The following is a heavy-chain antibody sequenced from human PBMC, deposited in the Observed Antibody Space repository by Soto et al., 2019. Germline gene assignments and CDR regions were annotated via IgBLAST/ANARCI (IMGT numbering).Heavy chain of an antibody. CDR2: INAGNGNT. Sequence: ASGKAACKASGYTFTSYAMHWVRQSPGQRLEWMGWINAGNGNTKYSQKFQGRVTITRDTSASTAYMELSSLRSEDTAVYYCARGVGGPLDWFDPWGQGTLVSVSS. CDR1: GYTFTSYA. CDR3: ARGVGGPLDWFDP. D-gene: IGHD2-15*01. V-gene: IGHV1-3*01. J-gene: IGHJ5*02.